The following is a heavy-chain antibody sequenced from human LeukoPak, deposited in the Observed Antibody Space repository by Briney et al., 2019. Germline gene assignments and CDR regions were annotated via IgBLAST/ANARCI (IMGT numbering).Heavy chain of an antibody. CDR2: ISGSGGST. Sequence: GGSLRLSCAASGFTFSSYAMSWVRQAPGKGLGWVSAISGSGGSTYYAASVKGRFTISRDNSKNTLYLQMNSLRAEDTAVYYCAKIVSGYPHGRDPNDYWGQGTLVTVSS. CDR3: AKIVSGYPHGRDPNDY. J-gene: IGHJ4*02. D-gene: IGHD5-12*01. V-gene: IGHV3-23*01. CDR1: GFTFSSYA.